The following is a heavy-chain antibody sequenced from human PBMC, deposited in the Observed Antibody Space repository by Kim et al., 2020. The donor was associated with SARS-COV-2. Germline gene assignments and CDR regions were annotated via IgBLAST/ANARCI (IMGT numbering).Heavy chain of an antibody. J-gene: IGHJ6*02. V-gene: IGHV3-21*01. CDR3: ARDSVEPARNSGMDV. Sequence: GGSLRLSCAASGFTFSTSGMNWARQAPGKGLEWVLHINPISSHIYYADSVRGRFTISRDNAKNSLYLQMNDLRVEDTAVYYCARDSVEPARNSGMDVWG. D-gene: IGHD1-1*01. CDR2: INPISSHI. CDR1: GFTFSTSG.